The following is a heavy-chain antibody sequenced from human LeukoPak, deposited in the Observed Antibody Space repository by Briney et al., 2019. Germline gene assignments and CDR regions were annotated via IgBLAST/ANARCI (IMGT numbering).Heavy chain of an antibody. V-gene: IGHV4-59*01. Sequence: SETLSLTCTVSGGSIRSYYWSWIRQPPGKGLEWIGYIYYSGSTNYNPSLKSRVTISVDTSKNQFSLKLSSVTAADTAVYYCARVQSNYYGSGSYYPFDYWGQGILVTVSS. J-gene: IGHJ4*02. D-gene: IGHD3-10*01. CDR3: ARVQSNYYGSGSYYPFDY. CDR1: GGSIRSYY. CDR2: IYYSGST.